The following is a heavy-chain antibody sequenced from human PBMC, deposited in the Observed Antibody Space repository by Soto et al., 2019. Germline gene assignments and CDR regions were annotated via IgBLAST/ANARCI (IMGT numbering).Heavy chain of an antibody. D-gene: IGHD6-19*01. Sequence: QVQLVESGGGVVQSGRSLTLSCAASGFSLRTYGMHWLRRAPGKGLEWVAFIWYDGTKKFYANSVKGRSTISKDNSNNIVYLQMSGLRAEDTAVYYCARDVVTAVAGSVNWFDPWGQGTLVTDSS. CDR3: ARDVVTAVAGSVNWFDP. J-gene: IGHJ5*02. CDR2: IWYDGTKK. V-gene: IGHV3-33*01. CDR1: GFSLRTYG.